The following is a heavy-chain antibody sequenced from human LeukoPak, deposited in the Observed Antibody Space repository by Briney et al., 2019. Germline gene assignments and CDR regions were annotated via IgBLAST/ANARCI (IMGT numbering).Heavy chain of an antibody. D-gene: IGHD2-8*02. Sequence: GGSLRLSCAASGFTFSSFGMHWVRQAPGEGLEWVAYIGYTGTDTYYADSVKGRFTISRDNSKNTVHLQVSSLRAADTALYSCARDLTERKYYIAYWGQGTLVTVSS. V-gene: IGHV3-30*02. CDR1: GFTFSSFG. J-gene: IGHJ4*02. CDR3: ARDLTERKYYIAY. CDR2: IGYTGTDT.